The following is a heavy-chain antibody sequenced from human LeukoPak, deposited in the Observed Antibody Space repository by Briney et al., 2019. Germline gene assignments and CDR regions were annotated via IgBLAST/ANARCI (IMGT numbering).Heavy chain of an antibody. D-gene: IGHD5-18*01. V-gene: IGHV4-4*07. CDR3: ARLKYSYGSGYYFDY. J-gene: IGHJ4*02. Sequence: SETLSLTCTVSGGSISSYYWSWIRQPAGKGLEWIGRIYTSGSTNYNPSLTSRVTMSVDTSKNQFSLKLSSVTAADTAVYYCARLKYSYGSGYYFDYWGQGTLVTVSS. CDR2: IYTSGST. CDR1: GGSISSYY.